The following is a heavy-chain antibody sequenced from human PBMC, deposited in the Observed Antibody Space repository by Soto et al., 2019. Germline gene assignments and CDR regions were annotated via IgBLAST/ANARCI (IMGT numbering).Heavy chain of an antibody. CDR1: GFTFSSNS. D-gene: IGHD3-3*01. Sequence: EVQVVESGGGLVQPGGSLRLTCAASGFTFSSNSMNWVRQAPGKGLEWISYISSSSSTIYADSVKGRFTISRDNAKNSLYLQMNSLRYEDTAVYYCARVIWSGHLTSDLLGQGTLVTVTS. CDR2: ISSSSSTI. J-gene: IGHJ5*02. CDR3: ARVIWSGHLTSDL. V-gene: IGHV3-48*02.